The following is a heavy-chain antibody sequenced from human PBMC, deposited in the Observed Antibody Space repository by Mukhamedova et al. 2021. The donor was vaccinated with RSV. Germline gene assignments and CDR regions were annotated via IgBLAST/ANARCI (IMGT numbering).Heavy chain of an antibody. D-gene: IGHD2-8*01. J-gene: IGHJ4*02. V-gene: IGHV3-74*01. Sequence: ADSEKGRFTISRDNAQNTLYLQMNGLRAEDTAVYYCVRDGPGVRSLHCWGQGTLVTVSS. CDR3: VRDGPGVRSLHC.